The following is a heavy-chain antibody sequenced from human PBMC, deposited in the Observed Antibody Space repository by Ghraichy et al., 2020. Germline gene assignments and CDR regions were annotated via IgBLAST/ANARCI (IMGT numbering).Heavy chain of an antibody. CDR2: IYSGGST. CDR3: ARDGDSSSSGWDVAESVGYYYYGMDV. J-gene: IGHJ6*02. V-gene: IGHV3-53*01. CDR1: GFTVSSNY. Sequence: GGSLRLSCAASGFTVSSNYMSWVRQAPGKGLEWVSVIYSGGSTYYADSVKGRFTISRDNSKNTLYLQMNSLRAEDTAVYYCARDGDSSSSGWDVAESVGYYYYGMDVWGQGTTVTVSS. D-gene: IGHD6-6*01.